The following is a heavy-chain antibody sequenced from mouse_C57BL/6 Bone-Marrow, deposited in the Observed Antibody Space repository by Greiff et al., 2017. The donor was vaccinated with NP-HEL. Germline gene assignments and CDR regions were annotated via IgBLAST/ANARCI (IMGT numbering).Heavy chain of an antibody. V-gene: IGHV1-50*01. J-gene: IGHJ4*01. Sequence: QVQLQQPGAELVKPGASVKLSCKASGYTFTSYWMQWVKQRPGQGLEWIGEIDPSDSYTNYNQKFKGKATLTVDTSSSTAYMQLSSLTSEDSAVYYCATYGYDDAMDYWGQGTSVTVSS. CDR3: ATYGYDDAMDY. CDR2: IDPSDSYT. CDR1: GYTFTSYW. D-gene: IGHD2-2*01.